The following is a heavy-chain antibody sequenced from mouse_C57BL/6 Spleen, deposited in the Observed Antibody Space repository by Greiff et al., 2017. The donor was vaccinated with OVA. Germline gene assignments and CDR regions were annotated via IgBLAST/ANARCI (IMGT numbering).Heavy chain of an antibody. CDR1: GYTFTDYY. V-gene: IGHV1-76*01. CDR3: ARSYSNYGGYYFDY. CDR2: IYPGSGNT. D-gene: IGHD2-5*01. J-gene: IGHJ2*01. Sequence: VQLQQSGAELVRPGASVKLSCKASGYTFTDYYINWVKQRPGQGLEWIARIYPGSGNTYYNEKFKGKATLTAEKSSSTAYMQLSSLTSEDSAVYFCARSYSNYGGYYFDYWGQGTTLTVSS.